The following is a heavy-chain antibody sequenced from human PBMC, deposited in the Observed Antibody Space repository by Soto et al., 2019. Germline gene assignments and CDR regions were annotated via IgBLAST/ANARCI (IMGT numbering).Heavy chain of an antibody. V-gene: IGHV3-23*01. D-gene: IGHD3-3*01. CDR2: ISGSGGST. CDR3: AKDPGTFFSIFGVEYYGMDV. J-gene: IGHJ6*02. CDR1: GFTFSSYA. Sequence: EVQLLESGGGLVQPGGSLRLSCAASGFTFSSYAMSWVRQAPGKGLEWVLAISGSGGSTYYADSVKGRFTISRDNSKNTLYLQMNSLRAEDTAVYYCAKDPGTFFSIFGVEYYGMDVWGQGTTVTVSS.